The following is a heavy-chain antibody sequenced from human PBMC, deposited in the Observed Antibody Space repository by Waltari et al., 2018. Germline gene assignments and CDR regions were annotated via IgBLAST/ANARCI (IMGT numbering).Heavy chain of an antibody. D-gene: IGHD3-10*01. CDR3: VRDPDYGGSGSYSD. V-gene: IGHV3-53*01. CDR1: GFTVSSNS. J-gene: IGHJ4*02. Sequence: EVQLVESGGGLIQPGGSLRLSCAASGFTVSSNSLSWVRQAPGKGLEWVSVIYSGGSTYYADSVKGRFTISRDNSKNTLYLQMNSLRAEDTAVYYCVRDPDYGGSGSYSDWGQGTLVTVSS. CDR2: IYSGGST.